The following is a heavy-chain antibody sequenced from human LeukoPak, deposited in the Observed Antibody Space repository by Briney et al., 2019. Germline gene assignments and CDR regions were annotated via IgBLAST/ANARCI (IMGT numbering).Heavy chain of an antibody. J-gene: IGHJ4*02. D-gene: IGHD5-12*01. CDR2: VYYSGST. Sequence: SETLSLTCTVSGDSINSGRHYWSWIRQPPGKGLEWIAYVYYSGSTKYNPSLQSRVTISADRPRNQFSLKLSSVTAADTAVYYCASRSGDDTDLGTNFDYWGRGTPVTVSS. CDR3: ASRSGDDTDLGTNFDY. V-gene: IGHV4-61*01. CDR1: GDSINSGRHY.